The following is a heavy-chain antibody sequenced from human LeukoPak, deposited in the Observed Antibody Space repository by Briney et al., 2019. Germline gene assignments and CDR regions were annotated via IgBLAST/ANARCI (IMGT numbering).Heavy chain of an antibody. J-gene: IGHJ4*02. Sequence: PSQTLSLTCTVSGGSISSGDYYWRWIRQPPGKGLEWIGYIYYSGSTYYNPSLKSRVTISVDTSKNQFSLKLSSVTAADTAVYYCARVTDRFLATQFDYWGQGTLVTVSS. V-gene: IGHV4-30-4*01. D-gene: IGHD3-3*01. CDR3: ARVTDRFLATQFDY. CDR1: GGSISSGDYY. CDR2: IYYSGST.